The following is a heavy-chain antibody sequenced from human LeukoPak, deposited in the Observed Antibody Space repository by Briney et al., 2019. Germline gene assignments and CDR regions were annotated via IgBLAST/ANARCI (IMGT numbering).Heavy chain of an antibody. CDR3: AKAPFRGGSTMGWFDP. CDR2: ISGSGGST. J-gene: IGHJ5*02. V-gene: IGHV3-23*01. D-gene: IGHD5-12*01. CDR1: GFTFSSYA. Sequence: PGGSLRLSCAASGFTFSSYAMSWVRQAPGKGLEWVSAISGSGGSTYYADSVKGRFTISRDNSKNTLYLQMNSLRAEDTAVYYCAKAPFRGGSTMGWFDPWGQGALVTVSS.